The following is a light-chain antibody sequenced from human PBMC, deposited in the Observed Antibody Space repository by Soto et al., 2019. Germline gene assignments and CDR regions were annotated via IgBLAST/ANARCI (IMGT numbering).Light chain of an antibody. CDR2: GNS. V-gene: IGLV1-40*01. CDR3: QSYDSSLSGHYV. J-gene: IGLJ1*01. Sequence: QSVLTQPPSVSGAPGQRVTISCTGSSSNIGAGYDVHWYQQLPGTPPKLLIFGNSNQPSGVPDRFSGSKSGTSASLAITGLQAEDEADYYCQSYDSSLSGHYVFGPGTKLTVL. CDR1: SSNIGAGYD.